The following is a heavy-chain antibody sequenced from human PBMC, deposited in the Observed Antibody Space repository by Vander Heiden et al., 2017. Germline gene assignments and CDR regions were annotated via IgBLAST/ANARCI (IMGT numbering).Heavy chain of an antibody. CDR2: INSDGSST. Sequence: VWVSRINSDGSSTSYANSVKGRFTISRDNAKNTLYLQMNSLRAEETAVYYCARSIFYCSGGSCYQNFDYWGQGTLVTVSS. D-gene: IGHD2-15*01. CDR3: ARSIFYCSGGSCYQNFDY. J-gene: IGHJ4*02. V-gene: IGHV3-74*01.